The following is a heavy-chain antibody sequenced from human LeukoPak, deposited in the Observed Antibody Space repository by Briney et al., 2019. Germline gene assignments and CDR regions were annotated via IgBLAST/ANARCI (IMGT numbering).Heavy chain of an antibody. CDR1: GYTFSDYD. J-gene: IGHJ4*02. Sequence: ASVKVSCKASGYTFSDYDITWVRQAPGQGLEWMGWISVYNGNTNFAQELQGRVTVTTDTSASTAYMELSSLRSDDTAVYYCARDYQRQFYLYYFDYWGQGTLVTVSS. CDR3: ARDYQRQFYLYYFDY. V-gene: IGHV1-18*01. D-gene: IGHD2-2*01. CDR2: ISVYNGNT.